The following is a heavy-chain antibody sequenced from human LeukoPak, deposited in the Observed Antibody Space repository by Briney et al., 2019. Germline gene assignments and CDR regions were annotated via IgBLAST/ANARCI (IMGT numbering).Heavy chain of an antibody. Sequence: NPSETLSLTCTVSGGSISSGSYYWSWIRQPAGKGLEWIGRIYTSGSTNYNPSLKSRATISVDTSKNQFSLKLSSVTAADTAVYYCARGGYCGGDCYFYYWGQGTLVTVSS. CDR2: IYTSGST. CDR1: GGSISSGSYY. D-gene: IGHD2-21*02. V-gene: IGHV4-61*02. CDR3: ARGGYCGGDCYFYY. J-gene: IGHJ4*02.